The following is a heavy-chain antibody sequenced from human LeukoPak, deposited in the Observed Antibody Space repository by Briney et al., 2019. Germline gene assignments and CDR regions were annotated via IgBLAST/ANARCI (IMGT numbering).Heavy chain of an antibody. J-gene: IGHJ4*02. D-gene: IGHD2-15*01. Sequence: GASVKVSCKASGGTFSSYAISWVRQAPGQGLEWMGGIIPIFGTANYAQKFQGRVTITTDESTSTAYMELCSLRSEDTAVYYCARGPGYCSGGSCYSGDYWGQGTLVTVSS. V-gene: IGHV1-69*05. CDR2: IIPIFGTA. CDR3: ARGPGYCSGGSCYSGDY. CDR1: GGTFSSYA.